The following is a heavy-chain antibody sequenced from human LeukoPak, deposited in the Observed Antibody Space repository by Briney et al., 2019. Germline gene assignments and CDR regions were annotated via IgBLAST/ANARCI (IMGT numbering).Heavy chain of an antibody. V-gene: IGHV4-59*12. J-gene: IGHJ5*02. CDR3: ASAAGDYEVNWFDP. Sequence: PSETLSLTCTVSGGSISSYYWSWIRQPPGKGLEWIGYIYYSGSTNYNPSLKSRVTISVDTSKNQFSLKLSSVTAADTAVYYCASAAGDYEVNWFDPWGQGTLVTVSS. D-gene: IGHD4-17*01. CDR1: GGSISSYY. CDR2: IYYSGST.